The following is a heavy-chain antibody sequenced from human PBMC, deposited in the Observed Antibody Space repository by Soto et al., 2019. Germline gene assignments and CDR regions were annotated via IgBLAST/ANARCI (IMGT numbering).Heavy chain of an antibody. CDR3: ARDGVSSTEYTWNYVTYFDY. J-gene: IGHJ4*02. CDR1: GYTFTGYY. Sequence: ASVKVSCKASGYTFTGYYMHWVRQAPGQGLEWMGWINPNSGGTNYAQKFQGWVTMTRDTSISTAYMELNSLRPDDTAMYYCARDGVSSTEYTWNYVTYFDYWGQGALVTVSS. CDR2: INPNSGGT. V-gene: IGHV1-2*04. D-gene: IGHD1-7*01.